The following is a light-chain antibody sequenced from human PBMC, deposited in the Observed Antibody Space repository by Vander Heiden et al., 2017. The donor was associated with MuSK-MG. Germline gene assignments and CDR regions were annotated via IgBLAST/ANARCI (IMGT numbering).Light chain of an antibody. J-gene: IGLJ3*02. V-gene: IGLV1-40*01. Sequence: QSALTQPPSASGAPRQRVPIPATRRSSPSGAGYDVDWYQQLPGTAPKLLIYGNSNRPSGVPDRFSGSKSGTSASLAITGLQAEDEADYYCQSYDSGLSGWVFGGGTKLTVL. CDR1: SSPSGAGYD. CDR3: QSYDSGLSGWV. CDR2: GNS.